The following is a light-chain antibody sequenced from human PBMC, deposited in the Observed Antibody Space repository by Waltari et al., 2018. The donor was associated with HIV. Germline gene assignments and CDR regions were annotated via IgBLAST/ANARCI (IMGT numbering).Light chain of an antibody. CDR1: SPNIGAGYE. J-gene: IGLJ1*01. V-gene: IGLV1-40*01. Sequence: QSVLTQPPSVSGAPGQRVTISCTGSSPNIGAGYEVHWYQQLPGTAPKLLIYGNSNRPSGVPDRFSGSKSGTSASLSITGLQAEDEADYYCQSYDSSLSGYVFGTGTKVTVL. CDR3: QSYDSSLSGYV. CDR2: GNS.